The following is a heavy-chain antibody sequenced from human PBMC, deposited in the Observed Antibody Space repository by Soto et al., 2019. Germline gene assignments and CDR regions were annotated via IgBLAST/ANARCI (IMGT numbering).Heavy chain of an antibody. J-gene: IGHJ2*01. CDR3: AKDQGYSTSYYGYVDL. CDR1: GFTFDDYA. Sequence: EVQLVESGGGLVQPGRSLRLSCAASGFTFDDYAMHWVRQPPGKGQEWVSGITWNSGIIGYADSVKGRFTISRDNAKNSIYLKMNSLRPEDTALYYCAKDQGYSTSYYGYVDLWGRGTLVTVSS. CDR2: ITWNSGII. D-gene: IGHD6-13*01. V-gene: IGHV3-9*01.